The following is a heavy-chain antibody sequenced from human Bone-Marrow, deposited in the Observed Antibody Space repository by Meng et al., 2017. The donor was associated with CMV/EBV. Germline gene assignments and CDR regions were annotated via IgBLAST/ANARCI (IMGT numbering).Heavy chain of an antibody. CDR2: INPSGGST. V-gene: IGHV1-46*01. J-gene: IGHJ3*02. D-gene: IGHD2-15*01. CDR1: GYTFTSYY. CDR3: ARDLDGGSCSGGSCYPPSGAFDI. Sequence: ASVKVSCKASGYTFTSYYMHWVRQAPGQGLEWMGIINPSGGSTSYAQKFQGRVTMTRDTSTSTVYMELSSLRSEDTAVYYCARDLDGGSCSGGSCYPPSGAFDIWGQGTMVTVSS.